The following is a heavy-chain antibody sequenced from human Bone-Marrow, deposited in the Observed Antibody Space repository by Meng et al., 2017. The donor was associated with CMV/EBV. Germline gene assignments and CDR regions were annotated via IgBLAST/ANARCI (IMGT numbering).Heavy chain of an antibody. CDR3: ARKRITIFGVVRGFDY. D-gene: IGHD3-3*01. CDR1: GFTFSSYW. Sequence: GESLKISCAASGFTFSSYWMSWVRQAPGKGLEWVANIKQDGSEKYYVDSVKGRFTISRDNAKNSLYLQMNSLRAEDTAVYYCARKRITIFGVVRGFDYWGQGTRVT. CDR2: IKQDGSEK. J-gene: IGHJ4*02. V-gene: IGHV3-7*01.